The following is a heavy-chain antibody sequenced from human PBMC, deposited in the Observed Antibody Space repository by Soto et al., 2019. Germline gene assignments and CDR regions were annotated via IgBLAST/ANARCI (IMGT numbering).Heavy chain of an antibody. CDR3: AKDGAFWSGYPIFNWFDP. Sequence: GGSLRLSCAASGFTFSSYAMSWVRQAPGKGLEWVSAISGSGGSTYYADSVKGRFTISRDNSKNTLYLQMNSLRAEDTAVYYCAKDGAFWSGYPIFNWFDPWGQGTLVTVSS. J-gene: IGHJ5*02. CDR2: ISGSGGST. D-gene: IGHD3-3*01. CDR1: GFTFSSYA. V-gene: IGHV3-23*01.